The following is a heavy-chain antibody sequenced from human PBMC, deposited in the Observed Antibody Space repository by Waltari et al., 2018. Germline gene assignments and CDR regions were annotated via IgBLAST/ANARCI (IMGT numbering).Heavy chain of an antibody. CDR2: MNPNSGNT. CDR1: GYTFNSYD. Sequence: QVQLVQSGAEVKKPGASVKVSCKASGYTFNSYDINWVRQATGQGLEWMGWMNPNSGNTGYAQKFQGRVTITRNTSISTAYMELSSLRSEDTAVYYCASSGPSRLGDAFDIWGQGTMVTVSS. V-gene: IGHV1-8*03. J-gene: IGHJ3*02. D-gene: IGHD3-16*01. CDR3: ASSGPSRLGDAFDI.